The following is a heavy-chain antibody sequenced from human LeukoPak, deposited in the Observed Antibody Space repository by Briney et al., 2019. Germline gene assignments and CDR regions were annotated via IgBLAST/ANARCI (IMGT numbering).Heavy chain of an antibody. Sequence: GGSLRLSCAASGFTFSSYAMSWVRQAPGKGLEWVSAISGSGGSTYYADSVKGRFTISRDNSKDTLYLQMNGLRAGDTATYYCVKHGYSSGWPQVPSQHWGQGTLVTVSS. J-gene: IGHJ1*01. CDR1: GFTFSSYA. CDR3: VKHGYSSGWPQVPSQH. D-gene: IGHD3-22*01. V-gene: IGHV3-23*01. CDR2: ISGSGGST.